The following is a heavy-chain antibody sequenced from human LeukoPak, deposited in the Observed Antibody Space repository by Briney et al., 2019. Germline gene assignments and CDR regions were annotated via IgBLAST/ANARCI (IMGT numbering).Heavy chain of an antibody. J-gene: IGHJ3*02. CDR3: ARGWNTTPRSGFDI. CDR2: INNDGSIT. CDR1: GYTFTGYY. Sequence: ASVKVSCKASGYTFTGYYMHWVRQAPGKGLVWVSNINNDGSITTYADSVKGRFTISRDNVKNTLFLQMNSLGAEDTALYYCARGWNTTPRSGFDIWGLGTMVTVSS. V-gene: IGHV3-74*01. D-gene: IGHD1/OR15-1a*01.